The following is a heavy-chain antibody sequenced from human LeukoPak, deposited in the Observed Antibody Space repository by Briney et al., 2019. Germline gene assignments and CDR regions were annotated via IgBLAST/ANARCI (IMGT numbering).Heavy chain of an antibody. V-gene: IGHV1-2*02. D-gene: IGHD2-2*01. J-gene: IGHJ5*02. CDR3: ARGGRYCSSTSCYGSAVPNWFDP. CDR1: GYTFTGYY. Sequence: GASVKVSCKASGYTFTGYYMHWVRQAPGQGLEWMGWINPNSGGTNYAQKFQGRVTMTRDTSISTAYMELSRLRSDDTAVYYCARGGRYCSSTSCYGSAVPNWFDPWGKGTLVTVSS. CDR2: INPNSGGT.